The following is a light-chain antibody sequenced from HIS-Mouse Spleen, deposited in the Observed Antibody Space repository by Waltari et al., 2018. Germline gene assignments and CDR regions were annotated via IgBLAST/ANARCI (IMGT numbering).Light chain of an antibody. V-gene: IGLV2-14*03. Sequence: QSALTPPASVSGSPGQSITISCTGTSSDGGGYNYVPWYQQHPGKAPKLMIYDVSNRPSGVSNRFSGSKSGNTASLTISGLQAEDEADYYCSSYTSSSTLVFGGGTKLTVL. CDR1: SSDGGGYNY. J-gene: IGLJ2*01. CDR3: SSYTSSSTLV. CDR2: DVS.